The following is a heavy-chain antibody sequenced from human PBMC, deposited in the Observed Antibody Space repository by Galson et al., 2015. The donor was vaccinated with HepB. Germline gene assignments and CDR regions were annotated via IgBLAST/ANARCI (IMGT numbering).Heavy chain of an antibody. J-gene: IGHJ4*02. D-gene: IGHD2-21*01. CDR2: ISYDGSNT. V-gene: IGHV3-30*18. CDR3: AKEKDGDYDPGIFDH. Sequence: SLKLSCAASGFAFSSLGMHWVRQAPGKGLEWVAVISYDGSNTYYTDSVQGRFTISRDNSKDTVFLQMDSLRAEDTAVYFCAKEKDGDYDPGIFDHWGQGILVSVSS. CDR1: GFAFSSLG.